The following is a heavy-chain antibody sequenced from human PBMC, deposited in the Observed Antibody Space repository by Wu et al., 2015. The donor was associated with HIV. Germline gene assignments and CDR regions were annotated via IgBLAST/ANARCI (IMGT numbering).Heavy chain of an antibody. V-gene: IGHV1-69*13. CDR1: GYAFTNYD. CDR3: ARGDRDYYFYMDV. CDR2: ISPRFGAA. J-gene: IGHJ6*03. Sequence: QVQLVQSGAEVKKPGASVMVSCKAFGYAFTNYDISWVRQAPGQGLEWMGGISPRFGAAHYAQQFQGRVTITADDSSTTVYMDLSSLRSDDTALYYCARGDRDYYFYMDVWGKGTTVIVSS.